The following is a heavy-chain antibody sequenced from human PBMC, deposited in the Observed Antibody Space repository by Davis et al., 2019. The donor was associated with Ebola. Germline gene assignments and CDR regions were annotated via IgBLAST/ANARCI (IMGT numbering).Heavy chain of an antibody. D-gene: IGHD6-13*01. CDR1: GFTFSSYA. CDR3: AGSSWYGTVDY. J-gene: IGHJ4*02. CDR2: ISSNGGST. V-gene: IGHV3-64*04. Sequence: GESLKISCSASGFTFSSYAMHWVRQAPGKGLEYVSAISSNGGSTYYADSVKGRFTISRDNSKKTLYLQMNSLRAEDTAVYYCAGSSWYGTVDYWGQGTLVTVSS.